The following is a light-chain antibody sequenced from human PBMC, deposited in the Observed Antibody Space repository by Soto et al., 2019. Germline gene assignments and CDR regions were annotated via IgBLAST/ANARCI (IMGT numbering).Light chain of an antibody. CDR3: QQYNSYLDT. Sequence: DIQVTQSPSPLSASVGGRVTITCRASQSSSSWLAWYQQKPGKAPKLLIYDASTLERGVPSRFSGSGSGTEFTLTISSLQPDDFATYYCQQYNSYLDTFGQGTKLEIK. J-gene: IGKJ2*01. CDR1: QSSSSW. V-gene: IGKV1-5*01. CDR2: DAS.